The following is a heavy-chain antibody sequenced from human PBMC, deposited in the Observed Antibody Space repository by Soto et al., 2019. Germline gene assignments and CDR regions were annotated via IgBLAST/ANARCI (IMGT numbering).Heavy chain of an antibody. V-gene: IGHV3-30*18. D-gene: IGHD2-15*01. CDR1: GFSFRTYG. CDR2: ISYDGSNQ. Sequence: GGSLRLSCAASGFSFRTYGMHWVRQAPGKGLEWVAVISYDGSNQQYTDSVKGRFTISRDNTKNTLHLQMNSLRAEDTAVYYCANGEGGYCDYSLGSWGQGTQVTVSS. J-gene: IGHJ5*02. CDR3: ANGEGGYCDYSLGS.